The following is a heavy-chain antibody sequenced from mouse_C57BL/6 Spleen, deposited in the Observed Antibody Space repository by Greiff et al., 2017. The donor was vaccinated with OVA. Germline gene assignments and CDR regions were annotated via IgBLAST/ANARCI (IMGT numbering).Heavy chain of an antibody. V-gene: IGHV2-9-1*01. CDR3: GRNGYDGYLYAMDY. J-gene: IGHJ4*01. CDR1: GFSLTSYA. Sequence: VMLVESGPGLVAPSQSLSITCTVSGFSLTSYAISWVRQTPGKGLEWLGVIWTGGGTNSNSALQSRLSISKEHSKSQAFLQLHSLLTSANTAYYCGRNGYDGYLYAMDYWGQGTSVTVSS. CDR2: IWTGGGT. D-gene: IGHD2-3*01.